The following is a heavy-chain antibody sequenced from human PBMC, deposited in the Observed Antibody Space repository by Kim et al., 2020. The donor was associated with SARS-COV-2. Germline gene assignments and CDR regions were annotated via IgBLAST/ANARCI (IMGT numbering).Heavy chain of an antibody. CDR3: AKASYCGGDCYYPYYYYGMDV. D-gene: IGHD2-21*02. V-gene: IGHV3-9*01. Sequence: GGSLRLSCAASGFTFGDYAMHWVRQAPGKGLEWVSGISWNSGSIGYADSVKGRFTISRDNAKNSLYLQMNSLRAEDTALYYCAKASYCGGDCYYPYYYYGMDVWGQGTTVTVSS. CDR1: GFTFGDYA. J-gene: IGHJ6*02. CDR2: ISWNSGSI.